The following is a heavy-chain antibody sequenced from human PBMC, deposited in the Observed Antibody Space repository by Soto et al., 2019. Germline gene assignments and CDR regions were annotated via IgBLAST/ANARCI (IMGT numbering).Heavy chain of an antibody. CDR2: ISAYNGNT. CDR3: ARAPLVIRQPYRPPFDY. Sequence: QVQLVQSGAEVKKPGASVKVSCKASGYTFTSYGISWVRQAPGQGLEWMGWISAYNGNTNYAQKLQGRVTMTTDTSTSTAYMELRSLRSDDTAVYYCARAPLVIRQPYRPPFDYWGQGTLVTVSS. V-gene: IGHV1-18*01. J-gene: IGHJ4*02. CDR1: GYTFTSYG. D-gene: IGHD1-1*01.